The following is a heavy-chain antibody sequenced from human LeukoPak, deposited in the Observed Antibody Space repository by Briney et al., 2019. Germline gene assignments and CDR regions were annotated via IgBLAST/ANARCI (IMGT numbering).Heavy chain of an antibody. CDR3: AIFGVAHPDY. J-gene: IGHJ4*02. V-gene: IGHV3-9*01. D-gene: IGHD3-3*01. Sequence: GGSLRLSCAASGFTFDDYAMHWFRQAPGKGLEWVSGISWNSGSIGYADSVKGRFTISRDNAKNSLYLQMNSLRAEDTALYYCAIFGVAHPDYWGQGTLVTVSS. CDR2: ISWNSGSI. CDR1: GFTFDDYA.